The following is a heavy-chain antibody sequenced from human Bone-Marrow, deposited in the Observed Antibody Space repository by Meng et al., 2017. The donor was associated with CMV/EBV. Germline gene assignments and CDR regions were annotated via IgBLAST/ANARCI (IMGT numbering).Heavy chain of an antibody. V-gene: IGHV4-34*01. D-gene: IGHD3-22*01. CDR2: IYHSGST. CDR3: ASSLDTDYYDSSGWFVFQH. Sequence: SETLSLTCAVYGGSFSGYYWSWIRQPPGKGLEWIGYIYHSGSTNYNPSLKSRVTISVDTSKKQFSLKLSSVTAADTAVYYCASSLDTDYYDSSGWFVFQHWGQGTLVTVSS. J-gene: IGHJ1*01. CDR1: GGSFSGYY.